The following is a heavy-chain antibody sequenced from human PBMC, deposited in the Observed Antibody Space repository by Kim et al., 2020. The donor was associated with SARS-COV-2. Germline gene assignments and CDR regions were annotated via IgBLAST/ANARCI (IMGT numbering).Heavy chain of an antibody. J-gene: IGHJ6*03. CDR1: GFTFSSYA. V-gene: IGHV3-30-3*01. D-gene: IGHD5-12*01. CDR3: AREVVGGYDSSYYYYMDV. CDR2: ISYDGSNK. Sequence: GGSLRLSCAASGFTFSSYAMHWVRQAPGKGLEWVAVISYDGSNKYYADSVKGRFTISRDNSKNTLYLQMNSLRAEDTAVYYCAREVVGGYDSSYYYYMDVWGKGTTVTVSS.